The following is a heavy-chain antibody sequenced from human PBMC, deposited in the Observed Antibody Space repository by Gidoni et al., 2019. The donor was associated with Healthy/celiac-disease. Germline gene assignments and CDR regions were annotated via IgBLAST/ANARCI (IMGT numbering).Heavy chain of an antibody. CDR2: INHSGST. Sequence: QVQLQQWGAGLLKPSATLSLTCAVYGGSFSGYYWSWIRQPPGKGLEWIGEINHSGSTNYNPSLKSRVTISVDTSKNQFSLKLSSVTAADTAVYYCARGERGIRRGAFDIWGQGTMVTVSS. CDR3: ARGERGIRRGAFDI. CDR1: GGSFSGYY. V-gene: IGHV4-34*01. D-gene: IGHD6-13*01. J-gene: IGHJ3*02.